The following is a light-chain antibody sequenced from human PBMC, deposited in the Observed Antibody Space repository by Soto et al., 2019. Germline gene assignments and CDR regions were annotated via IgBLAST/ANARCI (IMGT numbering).Light chain of an antibody. CDR1: SRDIGRYNY. CDR3: SSYISSGTWV. V-gene: IGLV2-14*01. Sequence: QSVLTQPASVSGSPGQSITISCTGTSRDIGRYNYVSWHQQDPGKAPKLIIYEVINRPSGVSNRFSGSKSGNTASLTISGLQAEDEADYYCSSYISSGTWVFGGGTKLTVL. J-gene: IGLJ3*02. CDR2: EVI.